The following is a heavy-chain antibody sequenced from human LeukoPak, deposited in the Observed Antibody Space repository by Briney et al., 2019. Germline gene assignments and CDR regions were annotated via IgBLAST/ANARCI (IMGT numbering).Heavy chain of an antibody. V-gene: IGHV3-30*02. J-gene: IGHJ4*02. Sequence: PGGSLRLSCAASGFTFTSYGMHWVRQAPGKGLEWVAVIWYDGINKYYADSVKGRFTISRDNSKNTLYLQMNSLRAEDTAVYYCANNIAADPFDYWGQGTLVTVSS. CDR1: GFTFTSYG. D-gene: IGHD6-6*01. CDR2: IWYDGINK. CDR3: ANNIAADPFDY.